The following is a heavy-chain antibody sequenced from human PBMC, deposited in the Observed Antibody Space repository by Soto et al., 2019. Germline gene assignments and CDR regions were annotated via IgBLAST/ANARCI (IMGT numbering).Heavy chain of an antibody. CDR1: GFTVSTYG. CDR2: ISRYGGTK. Sequence: QVQLVESGGGVVQPGRSLRLSCAVSGFTVSTYGMHWVRQAPGKGLEWVAVISRYGGTKYYADSVKGRFTISRDNCRNTLFLEMNSLRGDDMAVYYCTGEVASGYWGQGTLVTVSS. CDR3: TGEVASGY. V-gene: IGHV3-30*03. D-gene: IGHD2-8*02. J-gene: IGHJ4*02.